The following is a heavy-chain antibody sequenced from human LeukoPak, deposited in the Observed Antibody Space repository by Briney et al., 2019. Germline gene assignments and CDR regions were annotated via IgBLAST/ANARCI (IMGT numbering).Heavy chain of an antibody. CDR3: ARSDYGSGSYSH. Sequence: ASVKVSCKASGYTFTGYYMHWVRQAPGQGLEWRGRINPNSGGTNYAQKFQGRVTMTRDTSISTAYMELSRLRSDDTAVYYCARSDYGSGSYSHWGQGTLVTVSS. D-gene: IGHD3-10*01. CDR2: INPNSGGT. CDR1: GYTFTGYY. J-gene: IGHJ4*02. V-gene: IGHV1-2*06.